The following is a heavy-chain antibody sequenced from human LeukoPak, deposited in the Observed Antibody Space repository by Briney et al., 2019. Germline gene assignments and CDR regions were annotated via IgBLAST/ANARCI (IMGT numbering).Heavy chain of an antibody. D-gene: IGHD1-7*01. V-gene: IGHV4-61*01. CDR3: ARVPGSGTAAN. Sequence: SETLSLTCTVSGXSFSSGSYYWSWIRQPPGKGLEWIGYIYYSGSTNYNPSLKSRVTISVDTSRNQFSLKLSSVTAADTAVYYCARVPGSGTAANWGQGTMVTVSS. CDR1: GXSFSSGSYY. CDR2: IYYSGST. J-gene: IGHJ3*01.